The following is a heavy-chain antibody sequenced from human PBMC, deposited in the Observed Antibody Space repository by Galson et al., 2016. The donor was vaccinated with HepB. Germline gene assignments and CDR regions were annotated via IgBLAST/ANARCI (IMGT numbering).Heavy chain of an antibody. D-gene: IGHD4-23*01. Sequence: SLRLSCAASGLTFVSYGMHWVRQAPGKGPEWVAFVSYDGGTKYYPDSLKGRFTISRDNSKNTLDLQMNSLRAGDTAVYYCVKDRGGNSVFNVWGQGTTVSVSS. CDR1: GLTFVSYG. J-gene: IGHJ6*02. CDR2: VSYDGGTK. V-gene: IGHV3-30*18. CDR3: VKDRGGNSVFNV.